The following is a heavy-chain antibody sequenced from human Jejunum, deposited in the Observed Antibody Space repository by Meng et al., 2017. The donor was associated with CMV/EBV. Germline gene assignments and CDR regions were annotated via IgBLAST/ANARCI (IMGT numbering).Heavy chain of an antibody. D-gene: IGHD1-26*01. J-gene: IGHJ5*02. Sequence: ASMSSSSYYWVWIRRPPGKGLEWIGSIYYDGKTYCNPSHKSRVTISADTSKNQFSLRMTSVTAADTAVYYCARHMSEPESDPFDPWGQGILVTVSS. CDR3: ARHMSEPESDPFDP. V-gene: IGHV4-39*01. CDR2: IYYDGKT. CDR1: ASMSSSSYY.